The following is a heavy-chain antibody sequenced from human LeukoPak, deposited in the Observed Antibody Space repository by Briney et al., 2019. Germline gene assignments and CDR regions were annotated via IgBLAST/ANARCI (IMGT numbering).Heavy chain of an antibody. J-gene: IGHJ4*02. CDR1: GFTFSSYG. CDR3: ARGHGSGSYLLDY. V-gene: IGHV3-33*01. CDR2: IWYDGSNK. Sequence: PGRSLRLSCAASGFTFSSYGMHWVRQAPGKGLEWVAVIWYDGSNKYYADSVKGRFTISRDNSKNTLYLQMNSLRAEDTAVYYCARGHGSGSYLLDYWGQGTLVTVSS. D-gene: IGHD3-10*01.